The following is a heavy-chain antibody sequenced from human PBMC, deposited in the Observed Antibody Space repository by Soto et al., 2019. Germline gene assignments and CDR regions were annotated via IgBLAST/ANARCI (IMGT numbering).Heavy chain of an antibody. V-gene: IGHV3-48*02. Sequence: EVQLVESGGNLVQPGGSLRLSCAASGFRFSIYSMNWVRQAPGKGLEWSAYITSDTKTIKYADSVKGRFTISRDNGKNSVYLHLNSLRDEGTVVYYCARSVEGHFDYWGQGTVVTVSA. CDR2: ITSDTKTI. CDR3: ARSVEGHFDY. CDR1: GFRFSIYS. D-gene: IGHD6-19*01. J-gene: IGHJ4*02.